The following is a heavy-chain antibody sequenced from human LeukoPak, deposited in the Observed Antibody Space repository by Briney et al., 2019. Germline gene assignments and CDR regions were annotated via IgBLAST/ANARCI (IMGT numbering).Heavy chain of an antibody. CDR2: ITSTATYI. Sequence: NPGGSPRHTCVASGFTFSSYALHWVRQAPGKGLEWISSITSTATYIYYADSVKGRFTISRDNTKNSLYLQMNSLRAEDTAVYFCARVAGGKIHLDYWGQGTLVTVSS. V-gene: IGHV3-21*01. J-gene: IGHJ4*02. D-gene: IGHD6-13*01. CDR1: GFTFSSYA. CDR3: ARVAGGKIHLDY.